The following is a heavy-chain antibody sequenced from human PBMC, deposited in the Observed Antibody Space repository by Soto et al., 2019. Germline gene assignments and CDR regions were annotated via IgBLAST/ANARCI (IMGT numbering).Heavy chain of an antibody. D-gene: IGHD6-19*01. J-gene: IGHJ4*02. CDR2: VSHDGRNT. Sequence: VQLVESGGGVVQPGRSLRLSCAASGFTFSDYAMHWVRQAPGKGLEWVAVVSHDGRNTHYADSVKGRFTISRDSSKNTVSLEMTSLGAADTAVYYSARGGRQWLVTSDFNYWGQGALVTVSS. V-gene: IGHV3-30*03. CDR1: GFTFSDYA. CDR3: ARGGRQWLVTSDFNY.